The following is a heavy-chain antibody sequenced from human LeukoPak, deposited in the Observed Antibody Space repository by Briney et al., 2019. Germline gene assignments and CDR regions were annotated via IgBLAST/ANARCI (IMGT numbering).Heavy chain of an antibody. V-gene: IGHV3-23*01. D-gene: IGHD2/OR15-2a*01. CDR3: AKDLLEAEYYFDF. CDR1: GFAFDIHG. J-gene: IGHJ4*02. Sequence: GGSLRLSCAASGFAFDIHGMNWVRQAPGKGLEWVSGIIPSGSTTYYADSVKGRFTISRDNSKNTLYLQMSSLRAEDAAVYYCAKDLLEAEYYFDFWGQGTLVSVSS. CDR2: IIPSGSTT.